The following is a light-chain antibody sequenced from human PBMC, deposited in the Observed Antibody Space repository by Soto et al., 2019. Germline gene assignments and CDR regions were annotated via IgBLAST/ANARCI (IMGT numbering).Light chain of an antibody. CDR3: AAWDDSLDGWV. V-gene: IGLV1-44*01. J-gene: IGLJ3*02. CDR1: RSNIGSNT. CDR2: SNN. Sequence: QSVLTQPPSASGTPGQRVTIPCSGTRSNIGSNTANWYRLLPGTAPKLLIYSNNQRPSGVPDRFSGSKSGTSASLAISGPQSEDEADYYCAAWDDSLDGWVFGGGTKLTVL.